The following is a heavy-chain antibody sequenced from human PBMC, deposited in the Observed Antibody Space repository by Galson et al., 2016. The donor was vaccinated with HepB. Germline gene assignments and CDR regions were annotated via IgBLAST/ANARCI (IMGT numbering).Heavy chain of an antibody. J-gene: IGHJ4*02. V-gene: IGHV6-1*01. D-gene: IGHD2-21*01. CDR1: WDSVSSNSAA. CDR2: TYYRSKWYN. Sequence: CAISWDSVSSNSAAWNWIRQSPSRGLEWLGRTYYRSKWYNDYAVFVKSRITINPDTSKNQFSLKLSSVTAADTAVYYCVSQTDCGGYCYADYWGQGTLVTVSS. CDR3: VSQTDCGGYCYADY.